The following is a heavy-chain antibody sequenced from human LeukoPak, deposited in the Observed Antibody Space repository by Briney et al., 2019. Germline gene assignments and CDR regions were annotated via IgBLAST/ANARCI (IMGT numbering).Heavy chain of an antibody. V-gene: IGHV3-48*01. CDR1: GFTFSSYE. CDR3: ARRERHTTTYYYYYMDV. D-gene: IGHD2/OR15-2a*01. Sequence: GGSLRLSCAASGFTFSSYEMNWVRQAPGKGLEWVSYISSSSSTIYYADSVKGRFTISRDNAKNSLYLQMNSLRAEDTAVYYCARRERHTTTYYYYYMDVWGKGTTVTVSS. J-gene: IGHJ6*03. CDR2: ISSSSSTI.